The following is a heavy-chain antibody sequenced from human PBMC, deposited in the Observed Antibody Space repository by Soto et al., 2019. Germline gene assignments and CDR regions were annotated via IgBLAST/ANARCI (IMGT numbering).Heavy chain of an antibody. CDR1: GYTFTSYD. V-gene: IGHV1-8*01. J-gene: IGHJ6*02. CDR3: ARGGYSYGRGYYYYGMDV. Sequence: ASVKVSCKASGYTFTSYDINWLRQATGQGLEWMGWMNPNSGNTGYAQKFQGRVTMTRNTSISTAYMELSSLRSEDTAVYYCARGGYSYGRGYYYYGMDVWGQGTTVTVSS. CDR2: MNPNSGNT. D-gene: IGHD5-18*01.